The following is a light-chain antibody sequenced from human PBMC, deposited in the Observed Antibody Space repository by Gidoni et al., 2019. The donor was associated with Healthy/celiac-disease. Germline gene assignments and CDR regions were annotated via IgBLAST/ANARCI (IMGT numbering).Light chain of an antibody. CDR2: AAS. Sequence: DIQMTQSPSSLSASVGDRVTITFRASQSISSYLNWYQQKPGKAPKLLIYAASSLQSGVSSRFSGSGSGTDFTPTISSLQPEDFATYYCQQSYITPETFGQGTKLEIK. J-gene: IGKJ2*01. CDR1: QSISSY. CDR3: QQSYITPET. V-gene: IGKV1-39*01.